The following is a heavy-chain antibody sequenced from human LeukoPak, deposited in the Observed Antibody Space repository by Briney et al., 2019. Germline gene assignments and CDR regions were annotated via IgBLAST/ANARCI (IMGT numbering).Heavy chain of an antibody. CDR1: GGSISSYY. Sequence: SETLSLTCTVSGGSISSYYWSWIRQPAGRGLEWIGRIYTSGSTNYNPSLKSRVTMSVDTSKNQFSLKLSSVTAADAAVYYCARFTPQGYGWGGYNRFDPWGQGTLVTVSS. V-gene: IGHV4-4*07. D-gene: IGHD3-16*01. CDR2: IYTSGST. CDR3: ARFTPQGYGWGGYNRFDP. J-gene: IGHJ5*02.